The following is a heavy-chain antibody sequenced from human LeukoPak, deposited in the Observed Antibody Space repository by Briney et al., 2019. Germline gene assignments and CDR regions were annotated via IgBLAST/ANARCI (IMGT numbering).Heavy chain of an antibody. Sequence: PGGSLRLSCAASGFTFSSYAMNWVRQAPGKGLEWVSGISASGGSTNYADSVKGRFTISRDNSNNTLYLQMNSLRAEDTAFYYCAKSGSGSYYKGGYDNWGQGTLVTVSS. J-gene: IGHJ4*02. CDR1: GFTFSSYA. CDR3: AKSGSGSYYKGGYDN. CDR2: ISASGGST. V-gene: IGHV3-23*01. D-gene: IGHD3-10*01.